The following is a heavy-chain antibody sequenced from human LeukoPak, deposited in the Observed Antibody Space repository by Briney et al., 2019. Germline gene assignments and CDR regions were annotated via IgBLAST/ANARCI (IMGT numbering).Heavy chain of an antibody. V-gene: IGHV3-9*01. CDR3: AKDLGSGLYYDILTGYYKRGGGFDY. CDR2: ISWNSGSI. J-gene: IGHJ4*02. CDR1: GFTFDDYA. D-gene: IGHD3-9*01. Sequence: GGSLRLSCTASGFTFDDYAMHWVRQAPGKGLEWVSGISWNSGSIGYADSVKGRFTISRDNAKNSLYLQMNSLRAEDTALYYCAKDLGSGLYYDILTGYYKRGGGFDYWGQGTLVTVSS.